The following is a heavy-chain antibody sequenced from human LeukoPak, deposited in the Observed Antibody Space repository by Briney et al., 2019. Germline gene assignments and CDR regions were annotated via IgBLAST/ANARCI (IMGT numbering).Heavy chain of an antibody. J-gene: IGHJ4*02. CDR2: IYYSGST. CDR3: ARATYDYVWGSFMYYFDY. CDR1: GGSISSYY. V-gene: IGHV4-39*01. D-gene: IGHD3-16*01. Sequence: SETLSLTCTVSGGSISSYYWSWIRQPPGKGLEWIGSIYYSGSTYYNPSLKSRVTISVDTSKNQFSLKLSSVTAADTAVYYCARATYDYVWGSFMYYFDYWGQGTLVTVSS.